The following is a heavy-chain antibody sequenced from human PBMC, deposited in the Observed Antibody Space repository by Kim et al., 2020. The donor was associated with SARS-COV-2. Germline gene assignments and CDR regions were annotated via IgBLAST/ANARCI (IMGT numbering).Heavy chain of an antibody. V-gene: IGHV4-59*01. CDR2: IYYSGST. CDR3: ARATSSGSYYNIVHNGMDV. Sequence: SETLSLTCTVSGGSISSYYWSWIRQPPGKGLEWIGYIYYSGSTNYNPSLKSRVTISVDTSKNQSSLKLSSVTAADTAVYYCARATSSGSYYNIVHNGMDVWGQGTTVTVSS. CDR1: GGSISSYY. D-gene: IGHD3-10*01. J-gene: IGHJ6*02.